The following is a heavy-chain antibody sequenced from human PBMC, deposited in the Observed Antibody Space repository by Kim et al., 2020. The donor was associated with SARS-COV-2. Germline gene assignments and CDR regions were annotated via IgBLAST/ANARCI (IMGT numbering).Heavy chain of an antibody. V-gene: IGHV4-31*02. Sequence: SRKGRVTISGDTSKNQFSLKLSSVTAADTAVYYCARDGAQGEKGDYGMDVWGQGTTVTVSS. CDR3: ARDGAQGEKGDYGMDV. D-gene: IGHD3-10*01. J-gene: IGHJ6*02.